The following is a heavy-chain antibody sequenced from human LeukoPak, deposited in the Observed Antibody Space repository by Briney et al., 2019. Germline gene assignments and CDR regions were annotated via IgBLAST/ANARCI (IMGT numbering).Heavy chain of an antibody. CDR1: GSTLSSHW. CDR2: INQDGSAK. J-gene: IGHJ4*02. D-gene: IGHD1-7*01. Sequence: PGGSLRLSCAASGSTLSSHWMSWVRQAPGKGLEWVANINQDGSAKYYVDSVKGRFTISRDNAKNSMYLQMNSLRAEDTAAYYCARWEIRGTAHQLDYWGQGTLVTVSS. CDR3: ARWEIRGTAHQLDY. V-gene: IGHV3-7*01.